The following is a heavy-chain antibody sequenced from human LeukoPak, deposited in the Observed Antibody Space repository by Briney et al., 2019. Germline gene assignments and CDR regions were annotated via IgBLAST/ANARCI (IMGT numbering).Heavy chain of an antibody. D-gene: IGHD4-11*01. J-gene: IGHJ4*02. CDR2: ISGSGSST. Sequence: PGGSLRLSCAASGFTFSSYAMSWVRQAPGKGLEWVSAISGSGSSTYYADSVKGRFTISRDNSKNTLYLQMNSLRAEDTAVYYCAKFHYSNYGGDTYYFDYWGQGTLVTVSS. V-gene: IGHV3-23*01. CDR3: AKFHYSNYGGDTYYFDY. CDR1: GFTFSSYA.